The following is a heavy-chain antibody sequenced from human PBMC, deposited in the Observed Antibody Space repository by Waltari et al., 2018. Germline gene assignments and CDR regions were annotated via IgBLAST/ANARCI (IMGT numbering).Heavy chain of an antibody. D-gene: IGHD2-15*01. CDR3: TTDLRYCSGGSCFTRDY. CDR2: IKTRTGDGTR. J-gene: IGHJ4*02. Sequence: EVQLVESGGGLVKPGGSLRLSCVGSGFTFWTAWMNWVRQAPGKGLEWVGRIKTRTGDGTRDYTAPVEGRFTISRDDSKNTLYLQMNSLKTEDTAVYYCTTDLRYCSGGSCFTRDYWGQGTLVTVSS. CDR1: GFTFWTAW. V-gene: IGHV3-15*01.